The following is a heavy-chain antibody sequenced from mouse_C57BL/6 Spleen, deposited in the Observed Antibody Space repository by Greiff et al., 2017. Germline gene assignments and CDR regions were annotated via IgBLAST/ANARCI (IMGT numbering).Heavy chain of an antibody. CDR1: GYTFTSYW. Sequence: QVQLQQPGAELVKPGASVKLSCKASGYTFTSYWMQWVKQRPGQGLEWIGEIDPSDSYTNYNQKFKGKATLTVDTSSSTAYMQLSSLTSEDSAVYYCARAELRLPYYCDYWGQGTTLTVSS. J-gene: IGHJ2*01. D-gene: IGHD3-2*02. CDR2: IDPSDSYT. CDR3: ARAELRLPYYCDY. V-gene: IGHV1-50*01.